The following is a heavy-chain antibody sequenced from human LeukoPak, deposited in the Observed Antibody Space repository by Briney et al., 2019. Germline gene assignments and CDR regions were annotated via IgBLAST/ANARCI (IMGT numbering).Heavy chain of an antibody. V-gene: IGHV3-53*01. J-gene: IGHJ4*02. D-gene: IGHD6-6*01. CDR3: TRLLPSSHHFFDS. Sequence: GGSLRRSCAVSGFTASNDYMSWVRQAPGKGLEWVSVIYGGGSTYYADSVRGRFTISRDNSENTLYLQMDSLRAEDTAVYYCTRLLPSSHHFFDSWGQGTLVTVSS. CDR1: GFTASNDY. CDR2: IYGGGST.